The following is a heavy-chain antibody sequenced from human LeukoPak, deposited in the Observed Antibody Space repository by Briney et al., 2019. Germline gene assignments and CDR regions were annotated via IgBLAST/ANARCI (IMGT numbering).Heavy chain of an antibody. CDR2: ISGSGGST. J-gene: IGHJ6*03. Sequence: GGSLRLSCAASGFTFSSYAMSWVRQAPGKGLEWVSAISGSGGSTYYADSVKGRFTISRDNAKNTVYLQMNSLRDEDTAVYYCTRIEGSSTLYYYYYMDVWGKGTTVTVSS. D-gene: IGHD2-2*01. CDR3: TRIEGSSTLYYYYYMDV. V-gene: IGHV3-23*01. CDR1: GFTFSSYA.